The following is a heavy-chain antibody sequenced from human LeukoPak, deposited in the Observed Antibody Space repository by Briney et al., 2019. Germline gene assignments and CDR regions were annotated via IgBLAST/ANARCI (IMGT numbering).Heavy chain of an antibody. CDR3: ARDATYCTNGVCYTRFDY. V-gene: IGHV3-7*01. J-gene: IGHJ4*02. D-gene: IGHD2-8*01. CDR1: GFTFSSYW. CDR2: IKQDGSEK. Sequence: GGSLRLSCAASGFTFSSYWMSWVRQAPGKGLEWVANIKQDGSEKYYVDSVKGRFTISRDNAKTSPYLEMNSLRAEDTAVYYCARDATYCTNGVCYTRFDYWGQGTLVTVSS.